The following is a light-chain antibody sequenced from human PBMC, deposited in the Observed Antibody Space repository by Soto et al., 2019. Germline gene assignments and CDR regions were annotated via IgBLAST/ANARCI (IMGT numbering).Light chain of an antibody. J-gene: IGLJ1*01. CDR3: AAWDDNLDGYV. Sequence: QSVLTQPPSASATPGQRVTFFCSGSSFNIGINTVNWYQHVPGTAPRLLIYTNNQRPSGVPDRFSGFKAGTSASLTISGLQSGHEADYYCAAWDDNLDGYVFGTGTKLTVL. CDR2: TNN. CDR1: SFNIGINT. V-gene: IGLV1-44*01.